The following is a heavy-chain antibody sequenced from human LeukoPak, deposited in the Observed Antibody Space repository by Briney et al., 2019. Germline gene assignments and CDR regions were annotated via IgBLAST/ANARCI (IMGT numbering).Heavy chain of an antibody. Sequence: GGSLRLSCAASGFTFSTYAMNWIRQAPGRGLEWVSFISSSSSYIYYADSLKGRFTISRDNAKNSLYLQMNSLRAEDTAVYYCARGTMFPYYFDYWGQGTLVTVSS. CDR3: ARGTMFPYYFDY. D-gene: IGHD3-10*02. CDR2: ISSSSSYI. V-gene: IGHV3-21*01. CDR1: GFTFSTYA. J-gene: IGHJ4*02.